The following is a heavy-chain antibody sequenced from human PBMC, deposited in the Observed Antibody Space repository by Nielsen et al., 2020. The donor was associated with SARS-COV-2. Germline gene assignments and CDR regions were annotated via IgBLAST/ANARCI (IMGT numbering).Heavy chain of an antibody. Sequence: GGSLRLSCAASGFTFSSYAMSWVRQAPGKGLEWVSAISGSGGSTYYADSVKGRFTISRDNSKNTLYLQMNSLRAEDTAVYYCAKDAGLYYYDSSGTVDYWGQGTLVTVSS. CDR3: AKDAGLYYYDSSGTVDY. CDR1: GFTFSSYA. J-gene: IGHJ4*02. V-gene: IGHV3-23*01. CDR2: ISGSGGST. D-gene: IGHD3-22*01.